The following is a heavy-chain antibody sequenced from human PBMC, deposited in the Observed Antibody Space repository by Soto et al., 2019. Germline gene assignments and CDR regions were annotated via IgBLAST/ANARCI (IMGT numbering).Heavy chain of an antibody. D-gene: IGHD2-8*02. J-gene: IGHJ6*02. CDR3: ASHFTGVLVLGTSPPGGDNYGWDV. CDR1: GGTFSRYT. CDR2: IIPILDIP. Sequence: QVQLVQSGAEVKKPGSSVKVSCKASGGTFSRYTFTWVRQAPGQGLEWMGRIIPILDIPNYAPNFQGRVTITADKSTGTAYMELSSLTSDDRAVYYCASHFTGVLVLGTSPPGGDNYGWDVWGQGTTVTVSS. V-gene: IGHV1-69*02.